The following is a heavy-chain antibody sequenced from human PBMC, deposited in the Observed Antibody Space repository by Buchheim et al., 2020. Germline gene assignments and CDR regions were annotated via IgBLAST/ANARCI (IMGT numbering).Heavy chain of an antibody. Sequence: EVQLLESGGGLVQPGGSLRLSCAASGFTFSSYAMSWVRQAPGKGLEWVSAISGSGGSTYYADSVKGRFTISRDNSKNTLYLQMNSLRAEDTSVYYCAKEREYYNFWSGYSHFDYWGQGTL. CDR3: AKEREYYNFWSGYSHFDY. D-gene: IGHD3-3*01. V-gene: IGHV3-23*01. CDR2: ISGSGGST. CDR1: GFTFSSYA. J-gene: IGHJ4*02.